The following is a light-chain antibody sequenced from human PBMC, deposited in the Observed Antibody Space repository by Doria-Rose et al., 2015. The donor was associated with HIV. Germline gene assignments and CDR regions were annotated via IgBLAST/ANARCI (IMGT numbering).Light chain of an antibody. CDR3: QKYNSAPWT. Sequence: DIQMTQSPSSLSASVGDRVIITCRASQGISNYLAWYQQKPGKVPKLLIYAASTLQSGVPSRFSGSGSGTDFTLTIRNLQPEDVATYFCQKYNSAPWTFGQGTKVEFK. CDR1: QGISNY. CDR2: AAS. J-gene: IGKJ1*01. V-gene: IGKV1-27*01.